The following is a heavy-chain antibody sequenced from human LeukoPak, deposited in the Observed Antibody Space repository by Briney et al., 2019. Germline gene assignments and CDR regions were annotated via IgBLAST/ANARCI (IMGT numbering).Heavy chain of an antibody. V-gene: IGHV3-23*01. D-gene: IGHD6-13*01. CDR1: GFTFSSYA. CDR2: ISGSGGST. J-gene: IGHJ1*01. Sequence: PGGSLRLSCAASGFTFSSYAMSWVRQAPGKGLEWVSAISGSGGSTYYADSVKGRFTISRDNSKNTLYLQMNSLRAEDTAVYYCANTGYSSSWGEYFQHRGQGTLVTVSS. CDR3: ANTGYSSSWGEYFQH.